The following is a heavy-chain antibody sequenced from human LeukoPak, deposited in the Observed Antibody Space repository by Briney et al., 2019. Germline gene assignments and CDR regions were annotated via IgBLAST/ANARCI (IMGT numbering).Heavy chain of an antibody. CDR3: TCHSGWSGPSE. D-gene: IGHD6-19*01. CDR1: GGSISSGGYY. Sequence: SETLSLTCTVSGGSISSGGYYWSWIRQHPGKGLEWIGYIYYSGSTYYNPSLKSRVTISVDKSKNHFSLGLTSVTAADTAVYYCTCHSGWSGPSEWGQGTPVIVSS. J-gene: IGHJ4*02. V-gene: IGHV4-31*09. CDR2: IYYSGST.